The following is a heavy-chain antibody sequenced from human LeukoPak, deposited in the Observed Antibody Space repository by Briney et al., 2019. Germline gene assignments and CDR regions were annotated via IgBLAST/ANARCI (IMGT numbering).Heavy chain of an antibody. J-gene: IGHJ5*02. CDR1: GNTFISYE. CDR2: MNPNSGNT. Sequence: ASVKVSCKASGNTFISYEINWVRQATGQGLEWMGWMNPNSGNTGYSHKFQGRVTLTRSTSLSTAYMELSGLRSEDTAVYYCAASSPTITIFGVVIASEGMYPWGQGTLVTVSS. CDR3: AASSPTITIFGVVIASEGMYP. V-gene: IGHV1-8*01. D-gene: IGHD3-3*01.